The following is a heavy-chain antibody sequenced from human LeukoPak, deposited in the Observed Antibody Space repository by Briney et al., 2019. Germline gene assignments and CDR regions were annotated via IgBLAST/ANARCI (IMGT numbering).Heavy chain of an antibody. CDR3: ARLRDGGAFDI. D-gene: IGHD2-21*02. CDR2: IYTGDSNT. Sequence: GESLKISCKGSGYTFSIYWIAWVRQMPGKGLEWMGIIYTGDSNTRYRPSFQGQVTISADKSISTAYLQWSSLKALDTAMYYCARLRDGGAFDIWGQGTMVTVSS. J-gene: IGHJ3*02. CDR1: GYTFSIYW. V-gene: IGHV5-51*01.